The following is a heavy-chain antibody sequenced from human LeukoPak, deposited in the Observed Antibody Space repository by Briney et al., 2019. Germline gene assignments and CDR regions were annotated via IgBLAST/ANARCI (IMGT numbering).Heavy chain of an antibody. V-gene: IGHV4-39*07. CDR1: GGSISSSSYY. CDR2: IYYSGST. Sequence: SETLSLTCTVSGGSISSSSYYWGWIRQPPGKGLEWIESIYYSGSTYYNPSLKSRVTISVDTSKNQFSLKLSSVTAADTAVYYCARASPWELLNWFDPWGQGTLVTVSS. D-gene: IGHD1-26*01. J-gene: IGHJ5*02. CDR3: ARASPWELLNWFDP.